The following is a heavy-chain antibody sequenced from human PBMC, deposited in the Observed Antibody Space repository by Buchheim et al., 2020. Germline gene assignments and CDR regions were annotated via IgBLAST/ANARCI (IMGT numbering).Heavy chain of an antibody. CDR2: FSGSGGTT. Sequence: EVQLLESGGGLVQPGGSLRLSCAASGFTFSSYAMNWVRQAPGKGLEWVSGFSGSGGTTYYADSVKGRFTIPRDNSKNTLSLQMNSLRVEDTAVYYCAKAVAGYWYFDLWGRGTL. V-gene: IGHV3-23*01. D-gene: IGHD6-19*01. CDR3: AKAVAGYWYFDL. CDR1: GFTFSSYA. J-gene: IGHJ2*01.